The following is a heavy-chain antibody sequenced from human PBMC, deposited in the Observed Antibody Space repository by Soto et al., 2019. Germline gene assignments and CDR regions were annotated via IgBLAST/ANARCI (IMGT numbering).Heavy chain of an antibody. D-gene: IGHD2-2*01. CDR2: IKSKTDGGTT. Sequence: GGSLRLSCAASGFTFSNAWMNWVRQAPGKGLEWVGRIKSKTDGGTTDYAAPVKGRFTISRDDSKNTLYLQMNSLKTEDTAVYYCTRGYCSSTSCRYYYYGMDVWGQGTTVTVSS. V-gene: IGHV3-15*07. CDR3: TRGYCSSTSCRYYYYGMDV. J-gene: IGHJ6*02. CDR1: GFTFSNAW.